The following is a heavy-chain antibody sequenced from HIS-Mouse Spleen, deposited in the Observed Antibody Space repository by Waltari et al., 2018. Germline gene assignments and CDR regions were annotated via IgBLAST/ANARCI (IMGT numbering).Heavy chain of an antibody. CDR1: GGSFRGSY. CDR2: INHSGST. CDR3: ARGSDRSSSWYLDY. Sequence: QVQLQQWGAGLLKPSETLSLTCAAYGGSFRGSYWSWSRQPPGKGLEWIGEINHSGSTNYNPSLKSRVTISVDTSKNQFSLKLSSVTAADTAVYYCARGSDRSSSWYLDYWGQGTLVTVSS. D-gene: IGHD6-13*01. V-gene: IGHV4-34*01. J-gene: IGHJ4*02.